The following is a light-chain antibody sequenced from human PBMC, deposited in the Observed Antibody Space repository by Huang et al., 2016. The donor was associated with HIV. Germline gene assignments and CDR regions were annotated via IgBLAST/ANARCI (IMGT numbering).Light chain of an antibody. CDR2: GAS. V-gene: IGKV3-20*01. Sequence: IVLMQSPGTLSFSPGERATLSCRASQNVTNNCLAWYQQKPGQAPRILIFGASTRDTGIPDRFSGSESATYFTLTITIREPEDSAVYYCQQYGGSPITFGPGTKVEIK. CDR1: QNVTNNC. CDR3: QQYGGSPIT. J-gene: IGKJ3*01.